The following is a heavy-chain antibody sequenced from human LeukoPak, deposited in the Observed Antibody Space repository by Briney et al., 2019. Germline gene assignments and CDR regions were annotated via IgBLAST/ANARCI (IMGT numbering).Heavy chain of an antibody. D-gene: IGHD2-2*01. J-gene: IGHJ6*02. Sequence: MVCITPFNGNTNYAHKFQDRVTITRDRSMSTAYMELSSLRSEDTAMYYCASGVGTRDGMDVWGQGTTVTVSS. CDR3: ASGVGTRDGMDV. CDR2: ITPFNGNT. V-gene: IGHV1-45*02.